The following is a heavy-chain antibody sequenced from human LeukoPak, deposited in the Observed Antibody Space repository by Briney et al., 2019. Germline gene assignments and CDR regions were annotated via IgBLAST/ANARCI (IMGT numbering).Heavy chain of an antibody. CDR2: ISYDGSNK. D-gene: IGHD6-13*01. V-gene: IGHV3-30*18. J-gene: IGHJ4*02. Sequence: GGSLRLSCAASGFTFSSYGMHWVRQDPGKGLEWVAVISYDGSNKYYAGSVKGRFTISRDNSKNTVYLQMNSLRAEDTAVYYCAKEMSSSWYYFDHWGQGNLVTVSS. CDR3: AKEMSSSWYYFDH. CDR1: GFTFSSYG.